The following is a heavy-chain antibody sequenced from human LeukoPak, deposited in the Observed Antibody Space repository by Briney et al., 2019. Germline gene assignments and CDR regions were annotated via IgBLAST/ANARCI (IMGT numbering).Heavy chain of an antibody. D-gene: IGHD3-10*01. CDR1: GFTFSSYW. J-gene: IGHJ4*02. CDR2: IKQDGSEK. V-gene: IGHV3-7*01. Sequence: GGSLRLSCAASGFTFSSYWMSWVRQAPGKGLEWVANIKQDGSEKYYVDSVKGRFTISRDNAKNSLYLQMNSLRAEDTAVYYCARDLLLWFGELLRPLDYWGQRTLVTVSS. CDR3: ARDLLLWFGELLRPLDY.